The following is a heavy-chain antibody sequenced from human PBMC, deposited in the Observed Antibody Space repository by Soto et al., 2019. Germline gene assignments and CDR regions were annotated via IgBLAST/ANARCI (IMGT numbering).Heavy chain of an antibody. CDR3: ARTRLVQTYYYYGMDV. Sequence: SGPTLVNPTETRTLTCTVSGFSLSNARMGVSWIRQPPGKALEWLAHIFSNDEKSYSTSLKSRLTISKDTSKSQVVLTMTNMDPVDTATYYCARTRLVQTYYYYGMDVWGQGTTVTVS. J-gene: IGHJ6*02. D-gene: IGHD6-19*01. CDR1: GFSLSNARMG. V-gene: IGHV2-26*01. CDR2: IFSNDEK.